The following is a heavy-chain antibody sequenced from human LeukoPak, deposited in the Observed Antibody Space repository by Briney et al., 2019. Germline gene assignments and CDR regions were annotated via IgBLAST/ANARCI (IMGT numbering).Heavy chain of an antibody. J-gene: IGHJ6*03. CDR1: GYTLTSFG. CDR3: ARDFDHFYMDV. CDR2: ISAYNGNT. Sequence: ASVNVSFKSSGYTLTSFGISWVRQAPGQGLEWMGWISAYNGNTNYAQKLQGRVTMTTDTSTSTAYMELRSLRSDDTAVYYCARDFDHFYMDVWGKGTTVTVSS. V-gene: IGHV1-18*01.